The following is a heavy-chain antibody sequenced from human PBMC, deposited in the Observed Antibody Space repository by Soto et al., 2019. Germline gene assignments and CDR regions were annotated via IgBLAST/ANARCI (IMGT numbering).Heavy chain of an antibody. Sequence: GWSLRLACSSSVFNFAAYTMRWVRLTPGKGLEWVGFIRRIAYGGTTDYAASVKGRFTISRDDSRKIVYLQMSRLKIEDTAVYYCSRSLAIDFDSWGQGTLVTVSS. CDR3: SRSLAIDFDS. CDR1: VFNFAAYT. V-gene: IGHV3-49*04. CDR2: IRRIAYGGTT. J-gene: IGHJ4*02.